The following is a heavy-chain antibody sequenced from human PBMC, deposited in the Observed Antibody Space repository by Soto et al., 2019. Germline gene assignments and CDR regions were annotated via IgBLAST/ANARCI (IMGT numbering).Heavy chain of an antibody. CDR3: ARDFAYFDS. J-gene: IGHJ4*02. V-gene: IGHV4-61*01. D-gene: IGHD3-3*01. CDR2: VYHTGRT. Sequence: SETLSLTCTVPGGSFKSGSYSWSWIRQPPGKGLEWIGYVYHTGRTSYNPSLKSRVSISMDTSKNQFSLNLDSVTAADTAVYFCARDFAYFDSWGQGTLVTVSS. CDR1: GGSFKSGSYS.